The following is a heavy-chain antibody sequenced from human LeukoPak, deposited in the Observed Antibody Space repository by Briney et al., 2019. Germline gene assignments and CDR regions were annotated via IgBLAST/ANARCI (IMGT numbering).Heavy chain of an antibody. J-gene: IGHJ5*02. CDR3: ARLGSSSWRAWFDP. Sequence: GASVKVSCKASGYTFTSYDINWVRQATGQGLEWMGWMNPNSGNTGYAQKFQGRVTMTRNTSISTAYMELSSLRSEDTAVYYCARLGSSSWRAWFDPWGQGTLVTVSS. V-gene: IGHV1-8*01. D-gene: IGHD6-13*01. CDR1: GYTFTSYD. CDR2: MNPNSGNT.